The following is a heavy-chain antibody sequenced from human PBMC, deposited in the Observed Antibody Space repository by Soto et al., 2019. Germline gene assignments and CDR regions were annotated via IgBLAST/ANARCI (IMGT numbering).Heavy chain of an antibody. CDR2: IKSKTDGGTT. J-gene: IGHJ4*02. Sequence: PGGSLRLSCAASGFTFSNAWMNWVRQAPGKGLEWVGRIKSKTDGGTTDYAAPVKGRFAISRDDSKNTLYLQMNSLKTEDTAVYYCTSDSYYYYDSSGYYLIWGQGTLVTVSS. D-gene: IGHD3-22*01. CDR1: GFTFSNAW. CDR3: TSDSYYYYDSSGYYLI. V-gene: IGHV3-15*07.